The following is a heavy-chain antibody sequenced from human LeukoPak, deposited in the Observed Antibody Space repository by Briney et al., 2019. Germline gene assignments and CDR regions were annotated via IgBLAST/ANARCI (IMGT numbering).Heavy chain of an antibody. J-gene: IGHJ3*02. CDR2: IWDTEIT. CDR3: ARGLVLATDDAFDI. Sequence: SETLSLTCTVSGGSIRSYFWSWLRQPPGKGLEWIGYIWDTEITDYNPSLKSRVTISLDTSKNHLSLKLRSVTAADTALYFCARGLVLATDDAFDIRGQGTLVTVSS. V-gene: IGHV4-59*01. D-gene: IGHD5-12*01. CDR1: GGSIRSYF.